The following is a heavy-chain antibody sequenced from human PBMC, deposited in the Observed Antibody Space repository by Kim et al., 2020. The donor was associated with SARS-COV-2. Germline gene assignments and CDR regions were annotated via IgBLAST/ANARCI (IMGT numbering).Heavy chain of an antibody. V-gene: IGHV4-31*02. D-gene: IGHD6-19*01. CDR3: ARGFAVAGTEDY. J-gene: IGHJ4*02. Sequence: YYNASLKSRFTISVDTSKNQFSRKLSSVTAADTAVYYCARGFAVAGTEDYWGQGTRVTVSS.